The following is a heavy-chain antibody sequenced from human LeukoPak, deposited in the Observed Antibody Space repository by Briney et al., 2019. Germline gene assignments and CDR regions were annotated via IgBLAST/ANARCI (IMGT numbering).Heavy chain of an antibody. CDR1: GFTFSSHA. Sequence: GGSLRLSCAASGFTFSSHAMSWVRQAPGKGLEWVSAISGSGGSTYYADSVKGRFTISRDKSKNTLYLQMNSLRAEDTAVYYCAKGLAVAGRFDYWGQGTLVTVSS. D-gene: IGHD6-19*01. J-gene: IGHJ4*02. V-gene: IGHV3-23*01. CDR3: AKGLAVAGRFDY. CDR2: ISGSGGST.